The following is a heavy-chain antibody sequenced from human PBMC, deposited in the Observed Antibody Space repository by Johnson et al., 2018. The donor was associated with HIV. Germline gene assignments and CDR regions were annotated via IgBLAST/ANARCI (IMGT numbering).Heavy chain of an antibody. V-gene: IGHV3-30*19. Sequence: QVQLVESGGGVVQPGGSLRLSCAASGFTFSSYGMHWVRQAPGKGLEWVALISYDGSNKYYADSVKGRFTISRDNSKNTLYLQMNSLRAEDTAVYYCARERLVGYSSSAGAFDIWGQGAMVTVSS. J-gene: IGHJ3*02. CDR2: ISYDGSNK. D-gene: IGHD6-6*01. CDR3: ARERLVGYSSSAGAFDI. CDR1: GFTFSSYG.